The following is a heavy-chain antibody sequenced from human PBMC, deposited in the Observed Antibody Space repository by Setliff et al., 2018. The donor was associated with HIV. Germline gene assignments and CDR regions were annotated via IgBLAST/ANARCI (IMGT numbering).Heavy chain of an antibody. CDR2: ISHSGST. V-gene: IGHV4-34*01. J-gene: IGHJ4*02. CDR3: AASGALTDWTYY. Sequence: SETLSLTCAVYGGALSACYWSWIRQSPGKGLEWIGEISHSGSTKYNPSLRSRVTISVDTSKNQFSLKLISVTAADTAVYYCAASGALTDWTYYWGQGALVTVSS. CDR1: GGALSACY. D-gene: IGHD3-9*01.